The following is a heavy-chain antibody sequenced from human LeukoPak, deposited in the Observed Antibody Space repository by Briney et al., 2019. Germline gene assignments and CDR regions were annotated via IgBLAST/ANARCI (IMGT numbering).Heavy chain of an antibody. Sequence: PGGSLRLSCAASGFTFSSYSMNWVRQAPGKGLEWVSSISSSSSYIYYADSVKGRFTISRDNSKNTLYLQMNSLRAEDTAVYYCARDKVPAAMGLTDYWGQGTLVTVSS. CDR1: GFTFSSYS. CDR2: ISSSSSYI. V-gene: IGHV3-21*01. CDR3: ARDKVPAAMGLTDY. D-gene: IGHD2-2*01. J-gene: IGHJ4*02.